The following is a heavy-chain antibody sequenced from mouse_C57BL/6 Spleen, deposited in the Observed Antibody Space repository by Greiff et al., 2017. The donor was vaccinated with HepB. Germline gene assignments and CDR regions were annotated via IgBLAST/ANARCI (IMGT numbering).Heavy chain of an antibody. Sequence: QVQLKQPGAELVKPGASVKLSCKASGYTFTSYWMHWVKQRPGQGLEWIGMIHPNSGSTNYNEKFKSKATLTVDKSSSTAYMQLSSLTSEDSAVYYCARELPHYFDYWGQGTTLTVSS. J-gene: IGHJ2*01. CDR1: GYTFTSYW. D-gene: IGHD2-1*01. V-gene: IGHV1-64*01. CDR3: ARELPHYFDY. CDR2: IHPNSGST.